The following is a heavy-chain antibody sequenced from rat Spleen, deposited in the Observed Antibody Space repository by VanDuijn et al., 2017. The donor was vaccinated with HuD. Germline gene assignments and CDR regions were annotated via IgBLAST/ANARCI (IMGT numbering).Heavy chain of an antibody. CDR3: ARTYYYDGSYYPFDY. CDR2: ISYSGST. V-gene: IGHV3-1*01. Sequence: EVQLQESGPGLVKPSQSLSLTCSVTGYSITSNYWGWIRKFPGNKMEWMAYISYSGSTGYNPSLKSRISITRDTSKNQFFLHLNSVTPEDTATYYCARTYYYDGSYYPFDYWGQGVMVTVSS. CDR1: GYSITSNY. D-gene: IGHD1-12*02. J-gene: IGHJ2*01.